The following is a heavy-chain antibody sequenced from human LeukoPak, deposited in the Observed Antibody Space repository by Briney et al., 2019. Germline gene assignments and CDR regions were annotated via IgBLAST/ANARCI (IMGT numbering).Heavy chain of an antibody. V-gene: IGHV4-61*09. CDR3: ARVDDSSGTLFDY. CDR2: IYTSGST. J-gene: IGHJ4*02. Sequence: SETLSLTCTVSGGSISSGNYYWSWIRQPAGKGLEWIGHIYTSGSTNYNPSLKSRVTISVDTSKNQFSLKLSSLTAADTAVYYCARVDDSSGTLFDYWGQGTLVTVSS. D-gene: IGHD3-22*01. CDR1: GGSISSGNYY.